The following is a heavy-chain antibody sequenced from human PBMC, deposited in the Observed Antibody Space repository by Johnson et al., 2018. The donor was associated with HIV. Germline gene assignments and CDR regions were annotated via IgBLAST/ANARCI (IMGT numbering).Heavy chain of an antibody. J-gene: IGHJ3*02. V-gene: IGHV3-30*04. Sequence: QVQLVESGGGVVQPGRSLRLSCTASGFTFSSYAMHWVRQAPGKGLEWVAVISYDGSNKYYADSVKGRFTISRDNSKNTLYLQMNSLRAEDTAVYYCAKDGRGEDAFDIWGQGTMVTVSS. CDR3: AKDGRGEDAFDI. CDR1: GFTFSSYA. CDR2: ISYDGSNK. D-gene: IGHD3-10*01.